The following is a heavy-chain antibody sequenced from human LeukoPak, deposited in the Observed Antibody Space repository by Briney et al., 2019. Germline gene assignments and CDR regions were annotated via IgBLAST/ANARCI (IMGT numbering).Heavy chain of an antibody. V-gene: IGHV4-34*01. D-gene: IGHD3-10*01. Sequence: PSETLSLTCAVYGGSFSGYYWSWIRQPPGKGLEWIGEVNHSGSPNYNPSLKSRVTKSIDTSKNQFSLKLSPVTAADTAVYYCARDLSDYYGSGSYRPIDAFDIWGQGTMVTVSS. J-gene: IGHJ3*02. CDR3: ARDLSDYYGSGSYRPIDAFDI. CDR1: GGSFSGYY. CDR2: VNHSGSP.